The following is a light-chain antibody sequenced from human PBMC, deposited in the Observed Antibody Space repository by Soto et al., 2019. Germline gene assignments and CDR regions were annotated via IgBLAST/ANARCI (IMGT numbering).Light chain of an antibody. J-gene: IGKJ4*01. CDR1: QSISNY. Sequence: DIPMTQSPSSLSASVGDRVTITCRATQSISNYLNWYQQKPGKAPQLLISAASNLRSGVPSRFSGSGSGTYYTLIITSLQPEDFATYYCQQSYKTPLTFGGGTKVEIK. V-gene: IGKV1-39*01. CDR2: AAS. CDR3: QQSYKTPLT.